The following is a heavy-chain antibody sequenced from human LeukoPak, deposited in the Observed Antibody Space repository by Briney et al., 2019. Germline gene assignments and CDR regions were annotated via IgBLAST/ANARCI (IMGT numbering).Heavy chain of an antibody. V-gene: IGHV3-21*04. CDR3: AKDLSYGDYEYFQH. CDR2: ISSNAAYI. J-gene: IGHJ1*01. CDR1: GFTFRSHT. D-gene: IGHD4-17*01. Sequence: PGGSLRLSCAASGFTFRSHTMNWVRQAPGKGLEWVSSISSNAAYIYYADSLKGRFTISRDNAKDSLYLQMNSLRAEDTAVYYCAKDLSYGDYEYFQHWGQGTLVTVSS.